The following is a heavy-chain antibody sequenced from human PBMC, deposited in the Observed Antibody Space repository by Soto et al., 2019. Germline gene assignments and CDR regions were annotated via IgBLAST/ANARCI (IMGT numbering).Heavy chain of an antibody. Sequence: QLQLQESGSGLVKPSQTLSLTCAVSGGSISSGGYSWSWIRQPPGKGLEWIGYIYHSGSTYYNPSLKSRVTRTVDRFNDQWSRKLCSVTAADPAVYYCASEWPSKRYAIAYWGQGTLITVSS. D-gene: IGHD5-12*01. V-gene: IGHV4-30-2*01. J-gene: IGHJ4*02. CDR2: IYHSGST. CDR3: ASEWPSKRYAIAY. CDR1: GGSISSGGYS.